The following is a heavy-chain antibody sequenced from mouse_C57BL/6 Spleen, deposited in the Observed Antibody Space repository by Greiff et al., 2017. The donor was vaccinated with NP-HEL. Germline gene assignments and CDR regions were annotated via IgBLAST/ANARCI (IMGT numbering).Heavy chain of an antibody. V-gene: IGHV1-53*01. Sequence: VQLQQSGTELVKPGASVKLSCKASGYTFTSYWMHWVKQRPGQGLEWIGNINPSNGGTNYNEKFKSKATLTVDKSSSTAYMQLSSLTSEESAVYYCARMDYDGYFDVWGKGTTVTVSS. CDR3: ARMDYDGYFDV. J-gene: IGHJ1*03. D-gene: IGHD2-4*01. CDR2: INPSNGGT. CDR1: GYTFTSYW.